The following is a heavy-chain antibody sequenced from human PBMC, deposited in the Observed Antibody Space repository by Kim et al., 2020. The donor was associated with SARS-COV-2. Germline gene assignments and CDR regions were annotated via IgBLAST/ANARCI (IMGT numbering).Heavy chain of an antibody. D-gene: IGHD6-6*01. Sequence: NYNPSLKSRVTISVDTSKNPFSLKLSSVTAADTAVYYCARGSIAARPIDYWGQGTLVTVSS. J-gene: IGHJ4*02. CDR3: ARGSIAARPIDY. V-gene: IGHV4-59*09.